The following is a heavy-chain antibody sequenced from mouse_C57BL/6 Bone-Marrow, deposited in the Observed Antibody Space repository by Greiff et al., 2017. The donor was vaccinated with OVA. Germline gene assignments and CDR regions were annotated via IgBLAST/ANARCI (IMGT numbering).Heavy chain of an antibody. CDR1: GYTFTSYW. CDR2: INPSNGGT. CDR3: ARWPLDGYYAMDY. V-gene: IGHV1-53*01. J-gene: IGHJ4*01. Sequence: QVQLKQPGTELVKPGASVKLSCKASGYTFTSYWMHWVKQRPGQGLEWIGNINPSNGGTNYNEKFKSKATLTVDKSSSTAYMQLSSLTSEDSAVYYCARWPLDGYYAMDYWGQGTSVTVSS. D-gene: IGHD2-3*01.